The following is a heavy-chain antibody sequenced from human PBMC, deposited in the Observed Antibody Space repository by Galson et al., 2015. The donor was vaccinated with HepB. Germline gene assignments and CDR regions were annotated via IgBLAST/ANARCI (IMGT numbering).Heavy chain of an antibody. Sequence: SVKVSCKASGGTFSSYAISWVRQAPGQGLEWMGGIIPIFGTANYAQKFQGRVTITADESTSTAYMELSSLRSEDTAVYYCARDRTILTGYYRDYYYMDVWGKGTTVTVSS. CDR2: IIPIFGTA. J-gene: IGHJ6*03. V-gene: IGHV1-69*13. CDR3: ARDRTILTGYYRDYYYMDV. CDR1: GGTFSSYA. D-gene: IGHD3-9*01.